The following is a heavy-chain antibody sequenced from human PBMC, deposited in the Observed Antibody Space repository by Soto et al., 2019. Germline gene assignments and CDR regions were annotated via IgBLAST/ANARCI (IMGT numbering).Heavy chain of an antibody. CDR2: ISAYNGNT. V-gene: IGHV1-18*04. Sequence: ASVKVSCKASGYTFTSYGISWVRQAPGQGLEWMGWISAYNGNTNYAQKLQGRVTMTTDTSTSTAYMELRSLRSDDTAVYYCARDRGHSSSWYYYYGMDVWGQGTTVTVSS. J-gene: IGHJ6*02. CDR1: GYTFTSYG. CDR3: ARDRGHSSSWYYYYGMDV. D-gene: IGHD6-13*01.